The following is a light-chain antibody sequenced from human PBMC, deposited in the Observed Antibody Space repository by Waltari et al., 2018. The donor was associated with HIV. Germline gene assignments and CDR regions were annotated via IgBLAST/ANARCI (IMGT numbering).Light chain of an antibody. Sequence: QSVLTQPPSASGTPGQRVTISCSGSTSNIGSTTIHWYQQPPGTAPTLLIYSNNQRPSGVPDRFSGSKSGTSASLAISGLQSEDEADYSCAAWDDSLNGPVFGGGTKLTVL. CDR3: AAWDDSLNGPV. V-gene: IGLV1-44*01. CDR2: SNN. CDR1: TSNIGSTT. J-gene: IGLJ3*02.